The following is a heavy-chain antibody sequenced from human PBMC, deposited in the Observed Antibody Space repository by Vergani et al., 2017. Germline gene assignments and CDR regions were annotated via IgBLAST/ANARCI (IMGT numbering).Heavy chain of an antibody. V-gene: IGHV3-9*02. J-gene: IGHJ5*02. CDR3: AKDLGTSSGGGWFDP. CDR1: GFTSAGYA. CDR2: IRWNSNSI. Sequence: EVQLEESGGDLVLPGRSLRLSCVASGFTSAGYAMHWVRQAPGKGLEWVSGIRWNSNSIGYADSVKGRFTIPRDNAKNSLYLQMNSLRAEDTALYYCAKDLGTSSGGGWFDPWGQGTLVTVSS. D-gene: IGHD6-6*01.